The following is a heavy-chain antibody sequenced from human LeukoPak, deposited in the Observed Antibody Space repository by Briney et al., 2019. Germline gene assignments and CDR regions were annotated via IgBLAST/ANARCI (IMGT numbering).Heavy chain of an antibody. J-gene: IGHJ4*02. CDR3: ARDDSITMVRGEI. CDR2: IYYSGST. CDR1: GGSISSGGYY. V-gene: IGHV4-31*03. Sequence: SKTLPLTCTVSGGSISSGGYYWSWIRQHPGKGLEWIGYIYYSGSTYYNPSLKSRVTISVDTSKNQFSLKLSSVTAADTAVYYCARDDSITMVRGEIWGQGTLVTVSS. D-gene: IGHD3-10*01.